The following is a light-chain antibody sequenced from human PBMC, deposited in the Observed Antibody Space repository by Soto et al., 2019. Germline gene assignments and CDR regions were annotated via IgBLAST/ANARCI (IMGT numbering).Light chain of an antibody. CDR2: RAS. CDR3: QQYGSLIT. V-gene: IGKV3-20*01. J-gene: IGKJ5*01. Sequence: EIVLTQSPDTLSLSPGERATLSCRASQSVSSSYLAWYQQKPGQALRLLIYRASSRATGIPDRFSGSGSGTDFTLTISRLEPEDFALYYCQQYGSLITFGQGTRLEIK. CDR1: QSVSSSY.